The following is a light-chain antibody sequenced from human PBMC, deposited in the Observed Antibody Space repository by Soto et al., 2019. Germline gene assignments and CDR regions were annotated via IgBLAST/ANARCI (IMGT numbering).Light chain of an antibody. CDR2: EVK. CDR1: SSDVGGYNF. V-gene: IGLV2-14*01. J-gene: IGLJ2*01. Sequence: QSVLTQPASVSGSPGQSITISCTGTSSDVGGYNFVSWYQHHPDRAPQLIIYEVKNRPSGVSTRFSGSKSAYTATLTISGLQTEDEADYYCCSYTVNKTRVVFGGGTKLTVL. CDR3: CSYTVNKTRVV.